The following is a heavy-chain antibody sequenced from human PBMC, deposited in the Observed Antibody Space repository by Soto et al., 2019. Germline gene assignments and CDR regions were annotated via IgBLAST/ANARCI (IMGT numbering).Heavy chain of an antibody. CDR1: GGTYSSYA. J-gene: IGHJ4*02. D-gene: IGHD1-26*01. CDR2: IIPIFGTA. Sequence: GASVKVSCKASGGTYSSYAISWVRQAPGQGLEWMGGIIPIFGTANYAQKFQGRVTITADKSTSTAYMELSSLRSEDTAVYYCARMEGATAGFDYWGQGTLVTSPQ. V-gene: IGHV1-69*06. CDR3: ARMEGATAGFDY.